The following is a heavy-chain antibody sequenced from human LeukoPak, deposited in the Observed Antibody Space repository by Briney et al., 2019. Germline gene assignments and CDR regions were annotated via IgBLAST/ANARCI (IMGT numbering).Heavy chain of an antibody. CDR1: GFTFSSYG. J-gene: IGHJ6*02. CDR2: ISYDGSNK. D-gene: IGHD4-11*01. Sequence: PGGSLRLSCAAPGFTFSSYGMHWVRQAPGKGLEWVAVISYDGSNKYYADSVKGRFTISRDNSKNTLYLQMNSLRAEDTAVYYCAEDWSVIYYYYYYGMDVWGQGTTVTVSS. CDR3: AEDWSVIYYYYYYGMDV. V-gene: IGHV3-30*18.